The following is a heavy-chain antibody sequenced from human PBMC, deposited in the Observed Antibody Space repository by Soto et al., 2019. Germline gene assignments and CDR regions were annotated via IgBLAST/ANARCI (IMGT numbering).Heavy chain of an antibody. CDR3: ARAPGTYYYGLDV. CDR1: GFTVRSHY. D-gene: IGHD3-10*01. J-gene: IGHJ6*02. Sequence: LRLSCAASGFTVRSHYMSWVRQAPGKGLEWVSTTYTDGTTSYADTVKGRFTISRDNSKNTLHLQMSSLGAEDTAVFYCARAPGTYYYGLDVWGQGTTVTVSS. V-gene: IGHV3-53*01. CDR2: TYTDGTT.